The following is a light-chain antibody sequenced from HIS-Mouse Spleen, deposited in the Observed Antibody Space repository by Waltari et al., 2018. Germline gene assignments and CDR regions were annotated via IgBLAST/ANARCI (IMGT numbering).Light chain of an antibody. CDR1: QVISSY. V-gene: IGKV1-8*01. CDR3: QQYYSYPYT. CDR2: AAS. Sequence: AIRMTQSPSPFSASTGDRVTITCRASQVISSYLAWYQQKPGKAPKLLIYAASTLQSGVPSRFSGSGSGTDFTLTISCLQSEDFATYYCQQYYSYPYTFGQGTKLEIK. J-gene: IGKJ2*01.